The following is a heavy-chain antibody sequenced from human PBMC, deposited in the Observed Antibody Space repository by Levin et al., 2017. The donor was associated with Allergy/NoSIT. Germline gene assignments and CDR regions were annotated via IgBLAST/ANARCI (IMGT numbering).Heavy chain of an antibody. Sequence: AGGSLILSCAASGFTVSSNYMSWVRQAPGKGLEWVSVIYSGGSTYYADSVKGRFTISRDNSKNTLYLQMNSLRAEDTAVYYCARAGTTVTYYGMDVWGQGTTVTVSS. CDR1: GFTVSSNY. J-gene: IGHJ6*02. CDR3: ARAGTTVTYYGMDV. CDR2: IYSGGST. V-gene: IGHV3-53*01. D-gene: IGHD4-17*01.